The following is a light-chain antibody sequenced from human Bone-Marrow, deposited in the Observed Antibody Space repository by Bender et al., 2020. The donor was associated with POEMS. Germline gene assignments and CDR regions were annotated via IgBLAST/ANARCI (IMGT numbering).Light chain of an antibody. CDR3: CSYAGDSTYV. CDR1: SSNVGGYNL. J-gene: IGLJ1*01. Sequence: QSALTQPASVSGSPGQSITISCTGTSSNVGGYNLVSWYQHHPGKAPKLIISEVTKRPSGVSNRFSGSKFGNTASLTISGLQAEDEGDYYCCSYAGDSTYVFGTGTKVTVL. V-gene: IGLV2-23*02. CDR2: EVT.